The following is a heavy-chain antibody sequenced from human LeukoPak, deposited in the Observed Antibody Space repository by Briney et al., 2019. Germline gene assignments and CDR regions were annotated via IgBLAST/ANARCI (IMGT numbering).Heavy chain of an antibody. J-gene: IGHJ4*02. D-gene: IGHD2-21*02. Sequence: SETLSLTCSVSDGSISSYYWSWIRQPPGKGLEWIGYVHHTGSTNYNPPLESRVTMSIDTSKKYFSLKLSSMTVADTAMYYCARSGGDGSYSSVSLDYWGQGILVTVSS. CDR2: VHHTGST. CDR3: ARSGGDGSYSSVSLDY. CDR1: DGSISSYY. V-gene: IGHV4-59*01.